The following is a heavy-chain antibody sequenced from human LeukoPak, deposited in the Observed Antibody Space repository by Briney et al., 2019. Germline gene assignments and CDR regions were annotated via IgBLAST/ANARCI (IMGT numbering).Heavy chain of an antibody. Sequence: SETVSLICTVSGGSISSSSYYWGRIRQPPGKGLEWIGSIYYTGTTYYNPSLKSRVTISVDTSKNQYSLKLSSVTAADTAVYYCASTKTIAARAFDIWGHGKIVSVSS. CDR1: GGSISSSSYY. D-gene: IGHD6-6*01. V-gene: IGHV4-39*01. CDR2: IYYTGTT. CDR3: ASTKTIAARAFDI. J-gene: IGHJ3*02.